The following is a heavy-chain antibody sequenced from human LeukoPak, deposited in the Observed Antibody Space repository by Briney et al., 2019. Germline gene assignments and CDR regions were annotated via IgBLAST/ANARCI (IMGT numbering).Heavy chain of an antibody. CDR3: ARAAAAGLDS. J-gene: IGHJ4*02. Sequence: SETLSLTCNVSDGSISSGSYYWTWIRQPAGKGLEWIGRISTSGSTNYNPSLKSRVTISADTSKNPFSLKLNSVTAADTAVYYCARAAAAGLDSWGQGTLVTVSS. CDR2: ISTSGST. D-gene: IGHD6-13*01. V-gene: IGHV4-61*02. CDR1: DGSISSGSYY.